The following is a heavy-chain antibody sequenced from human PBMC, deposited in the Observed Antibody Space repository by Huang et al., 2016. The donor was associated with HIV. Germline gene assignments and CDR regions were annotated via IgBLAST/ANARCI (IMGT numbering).Heavy chain of an antibody. J-gene: IGHJ6*03. CDR2: VRSKAFGGTS. V-gene: IGHV3-49*03. CDR3: SPTGDDYFYFYMDV. D-gene: IGHD4-17*01. CDR1: GFIFNNFA. Sequence: QLVESGGDSVQSGRSLRLSCRGSGFIFNNFAINWFRQSPGKGLEWIGFVRSKAFGGTSKISPSVKDRFMVSREDAKNVAFLQMENLQVGDTAIYYCSPTGDDYFYFYMDVWGNGTAVTVS.